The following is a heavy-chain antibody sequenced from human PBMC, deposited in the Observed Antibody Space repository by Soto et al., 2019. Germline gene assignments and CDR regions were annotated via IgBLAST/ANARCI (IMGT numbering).Heavy chain of an antibody. J-gene: IGHJ6*02. CDR3: ASMYCSGGSCYDYYYYGMDV. CDR1: GFTFTSSA. V-gene: IGHV1-58*01. D-gene: IGHD2-15*01. CDR2: IVVGSGNT. Sequence: ASVKVSCKASGFTFTSSAVQWVRQARGQRLEWIGWIVVGSGNTNYAQKFQGRVTITADKSTSTAYMELSSLRSEDTAVYYCASMYCSGGSCYDYYYYGMDVWGQGTTVTVSS.